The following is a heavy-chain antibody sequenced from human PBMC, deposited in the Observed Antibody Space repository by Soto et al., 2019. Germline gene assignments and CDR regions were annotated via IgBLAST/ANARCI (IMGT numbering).Heavy chain of an antibody. D-gene: IGHD2-21*02. Sequence: LRLSCAASGFTFDGYAMHGVGRPPLSGLEGVSGISWNSGDIAYADSVKGRFTISRDNAKNSLYLQMNSLRPEDTALYYCAKDMAVVVTNYDMDVWGQGTTVTVSS. J-gene: IGHJ6*02. V-gene: IGHV3-9*01. CDR3: AKDMAVVVTNYDMDV. CDR2: ISWNSGDI. CDR1: GFTFDGYA.